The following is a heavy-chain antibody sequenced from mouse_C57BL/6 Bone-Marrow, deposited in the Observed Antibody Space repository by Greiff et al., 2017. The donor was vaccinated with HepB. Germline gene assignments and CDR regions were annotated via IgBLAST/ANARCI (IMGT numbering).Heavy chain of an antibody. CDR2: ISYDGSN. Sequence: DVHLVESGPGLVKPSQSLSLTCSVTGYSITSGYYWNWIRQFPGNKLEWMGYISYDGSNNYNPSLKNRISITRDTSKNQFFLKLNSVTTEDTATYYCAREGEGYYDYAMDYWGQGTSVTVSS. V-gene: IGHV3-6*01. CDR1: GYSITSGYY. CDR3: AREGEGYYDYAMDY. D-gene: IGHD1-1*01. J-gene: IGHJ4*01.